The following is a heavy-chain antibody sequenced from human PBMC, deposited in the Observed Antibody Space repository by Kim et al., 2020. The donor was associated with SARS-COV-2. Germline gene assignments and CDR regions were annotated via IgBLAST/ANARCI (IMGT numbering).Heavy chain of an antibody. J-gene: IGHJ5*02. V-gene: IGHV1-8*01. D-gene: IGHD3-10*01. Sequence: ASVKVSCKASGYTFTSYDINWVRQATGQGLEWMGWMNPNSGNTGYAQKFQGRVTMTRNTSISTAYMELSSLRSEDTAVYYCARGSLLSITMVQRKPSFLFDPWGQGTLVTVSS. CDR2: MNPNSGNT. CDR1: GYTFTSYD. CDR3: ARGSLLSITMVQRKPSFLFDP.